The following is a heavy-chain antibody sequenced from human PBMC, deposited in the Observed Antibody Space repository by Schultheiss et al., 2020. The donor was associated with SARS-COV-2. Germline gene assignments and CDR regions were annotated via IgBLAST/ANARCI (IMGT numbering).Heavy chain of an antibody. CDR3: ARLGDSLGWFDP. D-gene: IGHD2-21*02. CDR2: INHSGST. Sequence: SETLSLTCAVYGGSFSGYYWSWIRQPPGKGLEWIGEINHSGSTNYNPSLKSRVTISVDTSKNQFSLKLSSVTAADTAVYYCARLGDSLGWFDPWGQGTLVTVSS. J-gene: IGHJ5*02. V-gene: IGHV4-34*01. CDR1: GGSFSGYY.